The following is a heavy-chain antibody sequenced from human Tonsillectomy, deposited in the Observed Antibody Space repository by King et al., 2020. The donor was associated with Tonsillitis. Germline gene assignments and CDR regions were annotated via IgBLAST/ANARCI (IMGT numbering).Heavy chain of an antibody. CDR3: AKGGWELGWIVDY. Sequence: VQLVESGGGLVQPGGSLRFSCAASGFTFRSYAMSWVRQAPGKGLEWVSSISGSGDSTYYADSVKGRFTISRDNSKNTLSLQMNSLRAEDTAVYYCAKGGWELGWIVDYWGQGTLVTVSS. CDR2: ISGSGDST. D-gene: IGHD7-27*01. V-gene: IGHV3-23*04. CDR1: GFTFRSYA. J-gene: IGHJ4*02.